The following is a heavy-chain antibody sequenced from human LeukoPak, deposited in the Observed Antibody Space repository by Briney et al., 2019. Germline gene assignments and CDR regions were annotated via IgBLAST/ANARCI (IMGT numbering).Heavy chain of an antibody. D-gene: IGHD3-22*01. V-gene: IGHV1-2*02. CDR2: INPNSGGT. Sequence: ASVKVSCKASGYTFTGYDMHWVRQAPGQGLEWMGWINPNSGGTNYAQKFQGRVTMTRDTSISTAYMELSRLRSDDTAVYYCARGAYYYDSSGYSYYFDYWGQGTLVTVSS. J-gene: IGHJ4*02. CDR1: GYTFTGYD. CDR3: ARGAYYYDSSGYSYYFDY.